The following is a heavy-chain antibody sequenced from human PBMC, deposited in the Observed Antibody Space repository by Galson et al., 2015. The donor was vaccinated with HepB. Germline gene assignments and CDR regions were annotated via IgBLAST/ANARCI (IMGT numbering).Heavy chain of an antibody. Sequence: SLRLSCAASGFTFSSYGMHWVRQAPGKGLEWVAVISYDGSNKYYADSVKGRFTISRDNSKNTLYLQMNSLKAEDTAVYYCAKEYNWEESLGYMDVWGKGTTVTVSS. V-gene: IGHV3-30*18. CDR1: GFTFSSYG. CDR3: AKEYNWEESLGYMDV. CDR2: ISYDGSNK. D-gene: IGHD1-20*01. J-gene: IGHJ6*03.